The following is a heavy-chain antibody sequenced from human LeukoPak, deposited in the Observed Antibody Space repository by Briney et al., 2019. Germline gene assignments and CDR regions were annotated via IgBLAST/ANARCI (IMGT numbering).Heavy chain of an antibody. Sequence: SQTLSPTCTVSGGSISSGDYYWSWIRQPPGKGLEWIGYIYYSGSTYYNPSLKSRVTISVDTSKNQFSLKLSSVTAADTAVYYCARVAGNWGWYFDLWGRGTLVTVSS. CDR2: IYYSGST. V-gene: IGHV4-30-4*08. J-gene: IGHJ2*01. CDR1: GGSISSGDYY. D-gene: IGHD7-27*01. CDR3: ARVAGNWGWYFDL.